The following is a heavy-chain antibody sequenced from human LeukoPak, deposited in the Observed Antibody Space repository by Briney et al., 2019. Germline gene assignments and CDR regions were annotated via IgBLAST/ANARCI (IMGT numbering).Heavy chain of an antibody. CDR1: GFTFSSYG. CDR2: ISYDGSNK. V-gene: IGHV3-30*03. CDR3: ARDRVATIVATILTFDY. D-gene: IGHD5-12*01. J-gene: IGHJ4*02. Sequence: LGGSLRLSCAASGFTFSSYGMHWVRQAPGKGLEWVAVISYDGSNKYYADSVKGRFTISRDNSKNTLYLQMNSLRAEDTAVYYCARDRVATIVATILTFDYWGQGTLVTVSS.